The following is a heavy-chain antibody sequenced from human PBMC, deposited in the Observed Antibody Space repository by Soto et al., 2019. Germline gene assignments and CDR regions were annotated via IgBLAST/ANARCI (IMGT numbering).Heavy chain of an antibody. CDR2: IGVGGGDR. D-gene: IGHD3-10*01. CDR1: GLPFSSNA. CDR3: ARVRFGELV. Sequence: EVQLLESGGGLVQPGGTLRLSCAASGLPFSSNAMSWARQAPGKGLEWVSIIGVGGGDRYYPESVKGRFTISRDNSRDTLYLEMNSLRDEDTAVYYCARVRFGELVWGQGTLVTVSS. V-gene: IGHV3-23*01. J-gene: IGHJ4*02.